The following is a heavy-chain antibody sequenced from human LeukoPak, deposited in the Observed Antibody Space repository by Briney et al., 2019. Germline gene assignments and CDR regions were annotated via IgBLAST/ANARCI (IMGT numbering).Heavy chain of an antibody. D-gene: IGHD5-12*01. Sequence: GGSLRLSCAASGFTFDNYAMHWVRQAPGKGLEWVSLISGDDGRTYYADSMKGRFTISRDNAKNTLYLQMNSLRAEDTAVYYCARWWLRSGDYWGQGTLVTVSS. CDR1: GFTFDNYA. J-gene: IGHJ4*02. CDR3: ARWWLRSGDY. V-gene: IGHV3-43*02. CDR2: ISGDDGRT.